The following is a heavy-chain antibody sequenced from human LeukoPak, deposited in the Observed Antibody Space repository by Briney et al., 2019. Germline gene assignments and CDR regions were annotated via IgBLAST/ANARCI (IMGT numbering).Heavy chain of an antibody. CDR3: PRGGGDPSKYYYYYMDV. V-gene: IGHV3-30*03. D-gene: IGHD2-21*02. J-gene: IGHJ6*03. CDR1: GFTFSSYS. CDR2: ISYDGSNK. Sequence: GGSLRLSCAASGFTFSSYSMNWVRQAPRKGLEWVAVISYDGSNKYYADSVKGRFTISRDNSRNTLYLQMHSLRPEDTAVYYCPRGGGDPSKYYYYYMDVWGKGTTVTVSS.